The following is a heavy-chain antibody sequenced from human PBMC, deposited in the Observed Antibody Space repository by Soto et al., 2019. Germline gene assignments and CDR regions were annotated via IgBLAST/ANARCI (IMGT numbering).Heavy chain of an antibody. CDR1: GFTFSSYA. V-gene: IGHV3-23*01. CDR3: AKVGITMIVVVIPSRYYFDY. Sequence: GGTLRLSCAASGFTFSSYAMSWVRQAPGSWLEWVSAIIGSGGSTNYADSVKGRFTISRDNSKNTLYLQMNSLRAEDTAVYYCAKVGITMIVVVIPSRYYFDYWGQGTLVTVSS. D-gene: IGHD3-22*01. J-gene: IGHJ4*02. CDR2: IIGSGGST.